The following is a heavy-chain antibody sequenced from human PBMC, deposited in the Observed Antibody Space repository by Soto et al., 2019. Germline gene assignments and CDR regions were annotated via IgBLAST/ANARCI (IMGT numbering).Heavy chain of an antibody. CDR1: GFTFSSYA. D-gene: IGHD3-22*01. CDR2: ISYDGSNK. J-gene: IGHJ4*02. Sequence: PGGSLRLSCAASGFTFSSYAMHWVRQAPGKGLEWVAVISYDGSNKYYVDSVKGRFTISRDNSKNTLYLQMNSLRAEDTAVYYCARDIRYDSSGPTQDYWGQGTLVTVSS. CDR3: ARDIRYDSSGPTQDY. V-gene: IGHV3-30-3*01.